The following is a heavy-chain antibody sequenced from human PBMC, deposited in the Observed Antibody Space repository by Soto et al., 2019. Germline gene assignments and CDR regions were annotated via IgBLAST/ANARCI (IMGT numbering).Heavy chain of an antibody. V-gene: IGHV3-30-3*01. CDR3: ARDIFPPPHNLPAALKGYCDY. Sequence: QVQLVESGGGVVQPGRSLRLSCAASGFTFSSYAMHWVRQAPGKGLEWVAVISYDGSNKYYADSVKGRFTISRDHSNNTLYLPMNSLKAEDTAVYYCARDIFPPPHNLPAALKGYCDYWGQGTLVTVSS. CDR1: GFTFSSYA. J-gene: IGHJ4*02. CDR2: ISYDGSNK. D-gene: IGHD2-2*01.